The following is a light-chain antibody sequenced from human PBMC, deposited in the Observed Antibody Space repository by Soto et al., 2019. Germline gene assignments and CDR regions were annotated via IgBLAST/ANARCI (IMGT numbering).Light chain of an antibody. J-gene: IGKJ4*01. CDR1: ENIFSY. CDR3: QQSYSTPLT. Sequence: DIQMTQSPSSLSAPVGDRVTITCRASENIFSYVNWYQQKSGHAPKLLIFGTSSLHSGVPSGFSGSGSGTEFTLTINSLQPEDFATYYCQQSYSTPLTFGGGTKVDIK. CDR2: GTS. V-gene: IGKV1-39*01.